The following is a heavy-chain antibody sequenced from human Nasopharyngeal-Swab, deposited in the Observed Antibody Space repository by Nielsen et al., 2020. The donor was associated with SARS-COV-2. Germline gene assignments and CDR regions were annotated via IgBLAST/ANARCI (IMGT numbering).Heavy chain of an antibody. CDR3: ARAGRHCDSGSCHPWGC. Sequence: GESLKISCEVSGITFRTSIWHWVRQAPGKGLEWVALVPLGVDIRQYADSVKGRFTISRDNSQNTVSLQMNSLRPEDTAVYYCARAGRHCDSGSCHPWGCWGRGTLVTVSS. CDR1: GITFRTSI. V-gene: IGHV3-30-3*01. D-gene: IGHD2-15*01. J-gene: IGHJ4*02. CDR2: VPLGVDIR.